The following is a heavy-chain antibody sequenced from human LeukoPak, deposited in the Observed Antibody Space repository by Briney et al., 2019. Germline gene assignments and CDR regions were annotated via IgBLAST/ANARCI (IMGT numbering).Heavy chain of an antibody. V-gene: IGHV3-21*01. Sequence: GGSLRLSCAASGITLSSYNMNWVRQAPGKGLEWASSITSSSTYIYYADSAKGRFTMSRDNAKNSVYLEMNSLRAEDTAVYYCAKDIYPGIFDPWGQGTLVTVSS. CDR3: AKDIYPGIFDP. D-gene: IGHD2-2*02. CDR2: ITSSSTYI. CDR1: GITLSSYN. J-gene: IGHJ5*02.